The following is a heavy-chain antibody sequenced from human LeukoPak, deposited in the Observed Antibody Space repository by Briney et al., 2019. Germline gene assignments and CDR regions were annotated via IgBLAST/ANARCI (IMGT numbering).Heavy chain of an antibody. Sequence: PSETLSLTCTVSGGSISSGSYYWSWIRQPAGKGLEWIGRIYTSGSTNYNPSLKSRVTISVDTSKNQFSLKLSSVTAADTAVYYCARDRAYYYDSTHYPIWGQGTLVTVSS. CDR1: GGSISSGSYY. V-gene: IGHV4-61*02. CDR3: ARDRAYYYDSTHYPI. J-gene: IGHJ4*02. CDR2: IYTSGST. D-gene: IGHD3-22*01.